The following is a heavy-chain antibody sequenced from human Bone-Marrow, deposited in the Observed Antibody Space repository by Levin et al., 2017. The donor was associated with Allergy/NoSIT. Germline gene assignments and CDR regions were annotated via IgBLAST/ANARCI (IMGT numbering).Heavy chain of an antibody. CDR1: GASISSSYY. CDR3: AKGGVAASCGGDCKSPDF. J-gene: IGHJ4*02. Sequence: KPSETLSLTCSVSGASISSSYYWSWVRQPPGKGLEWIGYLYFSGYRHYSPSLKSRATISVDRFKNHFSLELTSVTAADTAIYYCAKGGVAASCGGDCKSPDFWGQGTLVTVSS. CDR2: LYFSGYR. V-gene: IGHV4-61*03. D-gene: IGHD2-21*02.